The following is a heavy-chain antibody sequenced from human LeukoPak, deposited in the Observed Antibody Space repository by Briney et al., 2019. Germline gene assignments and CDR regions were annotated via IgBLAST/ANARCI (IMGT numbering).Heavy chain of an antibody. J-gene: IGHJ5*02. V-gene: IGHV3-23*01. D-gene: IGHD6-13*01. CDR2: ISAGGGST. Sequence: GGSLRLSCAASGFTLSTYAMNWVRQAPGKGLEWVSGISAGGGSTYYAESVKGRFTISRDNSKNTLYLQMNSLTVEDTAVYYCAKSPRSAADNWFDPWGQGTLVTVSS. CDR1: GFTLSTYA. CDR3: AKSPRSAADNWFDP.